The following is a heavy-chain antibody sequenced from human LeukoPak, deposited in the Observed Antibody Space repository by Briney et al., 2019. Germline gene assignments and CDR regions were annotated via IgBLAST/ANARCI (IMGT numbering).Heavy chain of an antibody. J-gene: IGHJ4*02. CDR1: GFTFSNYW. CDR3: ARLRTFDY. V-gene: IGHV3-7*03. Sequence: GALRLSCAASGFTFSNYWMSWVRRAPGKGLEWVANIKQDGSEKYYVGSVKGRFTISRDNADNSLYLQMNSLRAEDTAVYYCARLRTFDYWGQGTLVTVSS. CDR2: IKQDGSEK. D-gene: IGHD1-14*01.